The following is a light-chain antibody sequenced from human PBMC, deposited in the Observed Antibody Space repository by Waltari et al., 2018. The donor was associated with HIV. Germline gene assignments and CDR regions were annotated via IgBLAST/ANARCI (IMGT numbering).Light chain of an antibody. Sequence: QSALTEPASVSGSPGQSITISCTGTRNDIGTYNYVSWYQQHPGHVPKLLIYEFTKRPSGVSNRFSGYKSGNTASLTISGLQAEDEAAYYCCSYTSTTTSILFAGGTKLTVL. J-gene: IGLJ2*01. CDR3: CSYTSTTTSIL. CDR1: RNDIGTYNY. V-gene: IGLV2-14*01. CDR2: EFT.